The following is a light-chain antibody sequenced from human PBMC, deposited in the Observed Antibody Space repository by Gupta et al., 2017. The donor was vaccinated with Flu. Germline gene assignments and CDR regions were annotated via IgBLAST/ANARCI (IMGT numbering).Light chain of an antibody. Sequence: ERATLSCRASQSVSSYLAWYQQKPGQAPRLLIYDTSNRAPGIPARFSGSGSGTDLTLTISSLEPEDFAVYYCQQRRNWPPTFGQGTRLEIK. CDR3: QQRRNWPPT. CDR1: QSVSSY. CDR2: DTS. J-gene: IGKJ5*01. V-gene: IGKV3-11*01.